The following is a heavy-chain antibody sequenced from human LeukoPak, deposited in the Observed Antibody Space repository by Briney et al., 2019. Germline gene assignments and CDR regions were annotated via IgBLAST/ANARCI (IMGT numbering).Heavy chain of an antibody. Sequence: GGSLRLSCAASGFTFSSYSMNWVRQAPGKGLEWVSYISSSSSTIYYADSVKGRFTISRDNAKNSLYLQMNSLRDEDTAVYYCARVFYYSSGYRGIGFDYWGQGTLVTVSS. CDR3: ARVFYYSSGYRGIGFDY. J-gene: IGHJ4*02. V-gene: IGHV3-48*02. D-gene: IGHD3-22*01. CDR2: ISSSSSTI. CDR1: GFTFSSYS.